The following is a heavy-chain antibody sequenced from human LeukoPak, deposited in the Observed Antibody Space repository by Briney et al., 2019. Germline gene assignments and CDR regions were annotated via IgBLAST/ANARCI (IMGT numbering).Heavy chain of an antibody. CDR3: ASTGPGDTGYFDY. CDR2: IIPILGIA. D-gene: IGHD7-27*01. CDR1: GGTFSSYA. Sequence: SVKASCKASGGTFSSYAISWVRQAPGQGLEWMGRIIPILGIANYAQKFQGRVTITADKSTSTAYMELSSLRSEDTAEYYCASTGPGDTGYFDYWGHGTLVTVSS. V-gene: IGHV1-69*04. J-gene: IGHJ4*01.